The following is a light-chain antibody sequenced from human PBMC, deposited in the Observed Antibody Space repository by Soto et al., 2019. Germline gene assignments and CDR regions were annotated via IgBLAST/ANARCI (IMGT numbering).Light chain of an antibody. CDR3: SSYTSTSAPYV. V-gene: IGLV2-14*03. Sequence: QSVLNQPASVSGFAGQSITISCTGTSSDIGGYDYVSWYQQHPGKAPKLIIYDVSGRPSGVSNRFSGSKSANTASLTISGLQAEDEADYHCSSYTSTSAPYVFGTGTKVTVL. J-gene: IGLJ1*01. CDR1: SSDIGGYDY. CDR2: DVS.